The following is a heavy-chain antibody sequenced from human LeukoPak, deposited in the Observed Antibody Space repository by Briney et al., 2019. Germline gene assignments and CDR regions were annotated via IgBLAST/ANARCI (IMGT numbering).Heavy chain of an antibody. CDR3: ARRSPYAPSFSSSWANWFDP. CDR1: GGFISTYY. V-gene: IGHV4-59*12. CDR2: IYYSGSS. Sequence: SETLSLTCTVSGGFISTYYWSWIRQPPGKGLEWIGYIYYSGSSNYNPSLKSRVTISVDTSKNQFSLKLSSVTAADTAVYYCARRSPYAPSFSSSWANWFDPWGQGTLVTVSS. J-gene: IGHJ5*02. D-gene: IGHD6-13*01.